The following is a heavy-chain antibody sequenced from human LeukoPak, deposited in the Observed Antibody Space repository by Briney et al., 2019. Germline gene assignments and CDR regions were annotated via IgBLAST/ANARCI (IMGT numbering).Heavy chain of an antibody. V-gene: IGHV4-59*01. CDR2: IYYSGST. Sequence: SETLSLTCIVSGGSISGYYWSWIRQPAGKGLEWIGNIYYSGSTKYNPSLKSRVTVSVDTSKNRFSLKLSSVTAADTAVYYCARPYSSGWHGAFDIWGQGTMVTVSS. CDR3: ARPYSSGWHGAFDI. CDR1: GGSISGYY. J-gene: IGHJ3*02. D-gene: IGHD6-19*01.